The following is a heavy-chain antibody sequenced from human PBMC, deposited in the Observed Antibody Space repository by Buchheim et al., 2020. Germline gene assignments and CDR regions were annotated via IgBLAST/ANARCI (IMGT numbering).Heavy chain of an antibody. CDR2: ISYDGSNK. CDR1: GFTFSSSG. J-gene: IGHJ4*02. D-gene: IGHD1-26*01. Sequence: QVQLVESGGGVVRPGRSLRLSCAASGFTFSSSGMHWVRQAPGKGLEWVAFISYDGSNKYYVDSVKGRFTISRDISKSTLDLQMNSLRAEDTAMYYCVKDIGDPGAHWGQGTL. CDR3: VKDIGDPGAH. V-gene: IGHV3-30*02.